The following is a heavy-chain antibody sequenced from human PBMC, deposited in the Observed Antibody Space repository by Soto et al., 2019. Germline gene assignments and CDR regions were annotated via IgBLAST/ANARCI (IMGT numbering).Heavy chain of an antibody. CDR2: IIPIFGTT. V-gene: IGHV1-69*12. J-gene: IGHJ1*01. Sequence: QVQLVQSGAEVKKPGSSVKVSCKASGGTFSNYALSWVRQAPGQGLEGMGDIIPIFGTTNNAQKFQGRVTITADEATSTASMELSSLRSEDTAVYYCASRGERDYDDTSGYGWGQGTLVTVSS. CDR1: GGTFSNYA. CDR3: ASRGERDYDDTSGYG. D-gene: IGHD3-22*01.